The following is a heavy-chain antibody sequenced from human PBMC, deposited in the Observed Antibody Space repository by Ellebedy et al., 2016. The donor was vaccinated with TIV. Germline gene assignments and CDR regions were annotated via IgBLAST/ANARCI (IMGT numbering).Heavy chain of an antibody. CDR3: AKDRGGTGDFDY. J-gene: IGHJ4*02. V-gene: IGHV1-3*04. D-gene: IGHD3-16*01. CDR1: GYTFALYT. Sequence: AASVKVSCKASGYTFALYTMHRVRQAPGQRLEWLGWINTDTGNTEYSQNFQGRVTFTTDTAASTVYMSLRSLGSEDTAVYYCAKDRGGTGDFDYWGQGTLVTVSS. CDR2: INTDTGNT.